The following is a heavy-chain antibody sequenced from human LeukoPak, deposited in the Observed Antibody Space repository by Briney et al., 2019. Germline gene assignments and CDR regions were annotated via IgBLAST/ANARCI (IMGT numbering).Heavy chain of an antibody. V-gene: IGHV3-11*03. CDR2: ISSRSSYT. CDR1: GFTFSDYY. D-gene: IGHD3-22*01. CDR3: ARNYYYDNSGYYYPHYGMDV. Sequence: PGGSLRLSCAASGFTFSDYYMSWIRQAPGKGLEWVSYISSRSSYTKYADSVKGRFTISRDNAKNSLYLQMNSLRAEDTAVYYCARNYYYDNSGYYYPHYGMDVWGQGTTVTVSS. J-gene: IGHJ6*02.